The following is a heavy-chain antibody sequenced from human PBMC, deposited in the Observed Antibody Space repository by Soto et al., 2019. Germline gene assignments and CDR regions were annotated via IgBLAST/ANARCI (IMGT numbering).Heavy chain of an antibody. D-gene: IGHD3-22*01. Sequence: GGSLRLSCAASGFTFSSYGMHWVRQAPGKGLEWVAVISYDGSNKYYADSVKGRFTISRDNSKNTLYLQMNSLRAEDTAVYYCAKDGSYYYDSSGYPDYWGQGTLVTVSS. CDR1: GFTFSSYG. V-gene: IGHV3-30*18. CDR3: AKDGSYYYDSSGYPDY. J-gene: IGHJ4*02. CDR2: ISYDGSNK.